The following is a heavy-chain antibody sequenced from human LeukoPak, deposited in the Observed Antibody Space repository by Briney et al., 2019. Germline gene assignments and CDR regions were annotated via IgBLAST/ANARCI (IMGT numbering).Heavy chain of an antibody. J-gene: IGHJ5*02. V-gene: IGHV5-10-1*01. D-gene: IGHD4/OR15-4a*01. Sequence: GESLKISCKGSGYSFTSYWTSWVRQMPGKGLEWMGRIDPSDSCTNYSPSFQGHVTISADKSISTAYLQWSSLKASDTAMYYCARPNPPLTMVGPNWFDPWGQGTLVTVSS. CDR2: IDPSDSCT. CDR1: GYSFTSYW. CDR3: ARPNPPLTMVGPNWFDP.